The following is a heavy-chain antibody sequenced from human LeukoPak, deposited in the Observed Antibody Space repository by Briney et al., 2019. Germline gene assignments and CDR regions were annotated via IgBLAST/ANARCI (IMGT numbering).Heavy chain of an antibody. D-gene: IGHD1-26*01. V-gene: IGHV4-59*01. J-gene: IGHJ3*01. CDR2: IYYSGST. CDR3: AREIGGSYLP. Sequence: PSETLSLTCTVSGGSTSSYYWSWIRQPPGKGLEWIGYIYYSGSTNYNPSLKSRVTISVDTSKNQFSLKLSSVTAADTAVYYCAREIGGSYLPWGQGTMVTVSS. CDR1: GGSTSSYY.